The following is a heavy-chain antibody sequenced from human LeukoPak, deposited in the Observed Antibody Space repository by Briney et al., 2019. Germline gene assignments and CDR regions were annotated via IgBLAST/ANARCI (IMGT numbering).Heavy chain of an antibody. CDR3: ARGGGLDV. CDR2: INHNGNVN. D-gene: IGHD3-16*01. V-gene: IGHV3-7*03. J-gene: IGHJ6*02. CDR1: GFTFSSYA. Sequence: GGSLRLSCAASGFTFSSYAIHWVRQAPGKGLEWVASINHNGNVNYYVDSVKGRFTISRDNAKNSLYLQMSNLRAEDTAVYFCARGGGLDVWGQGATVTVSS.